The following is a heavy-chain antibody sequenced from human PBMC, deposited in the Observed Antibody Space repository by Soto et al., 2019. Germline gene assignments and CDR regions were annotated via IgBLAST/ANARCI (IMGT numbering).Heavy chain of an antibody. CDR2: INSDGSST. CDR1: GFTFSSYW. CDR3: AVAVAGPTAIGY. D-gene: IGHD6-19*01. Sequence: EVQLVESGGGLVQPGGSLRLSCAASGFTFSSYWMHWVRQAPGKGLVWVSRINSDGSSTSYADSVKGRFTISRDNAKNTLYLQMNRLSAEATAVYYCAVAVAGPTAIGYWGQGTLVTVSS. J-gene: IGHJ4*02. V-gene: IGHV3-74*01.